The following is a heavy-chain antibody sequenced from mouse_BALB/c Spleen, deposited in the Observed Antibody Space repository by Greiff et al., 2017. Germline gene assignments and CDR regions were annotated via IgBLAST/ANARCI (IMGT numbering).Heavy chain of an antibody. J-gene: IGHJ4*01. CDR2: ISDGGSYT. Sequence: EVKLMESGGGLVKPGGSLKLSCAASGFTFSDYYMYWVRQTPEKRLEWVETISDGGSYTYYPDSVKGRFTISRDNAKNNLYLQMSSLKSEDTAMYYCARYGYEGAMDYWGQGTSVTVSS. V-gene: IGHV5-4*02. D-gene: IGHD2-2*01. CDR3: ARYGYEGAMDY. CDR1: GFTFSDYY.